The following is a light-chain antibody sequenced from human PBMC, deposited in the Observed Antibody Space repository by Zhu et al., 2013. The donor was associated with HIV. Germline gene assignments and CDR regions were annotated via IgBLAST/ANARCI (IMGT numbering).Light chain of an antibody. V-gene: IGKV1-16*01. CDR1: QDISNY. J-gene: IGKJ4*01. Sequence: DIQMTQSPSSLSASVGDRVTITCQASQDISNYLNWYQQRPGKAPKLLIYDASSLQSGVSSRFSGSGSGTEFTLTVSSLQPDDFATYYCQQHNSILGITIGGGTKVEIK. CDR3: QQHNSILGIT. CDR2: DAS.